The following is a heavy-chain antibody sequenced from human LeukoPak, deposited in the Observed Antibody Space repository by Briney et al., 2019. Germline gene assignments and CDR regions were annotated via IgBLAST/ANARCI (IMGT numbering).Heavy chain of an antibody. J-gene: IGHJ5*02. CDR1: GGSISSGGYY. D-gene: IGHD6-25*01. Sequence: SQTLSLTCTVSGGSISSGGYYWSWIRQHPGEGLEWIGYIYYSGSTYYNPSLKSRVTISVDTSKNQFSLKLSSVTAADTAVYYCARGGAPHVPTPWGQGTLVTVSS. V-gene: IGHV4-31*03. CDR2: IYYSGST. CDR3: ARGGAPHVPTP.